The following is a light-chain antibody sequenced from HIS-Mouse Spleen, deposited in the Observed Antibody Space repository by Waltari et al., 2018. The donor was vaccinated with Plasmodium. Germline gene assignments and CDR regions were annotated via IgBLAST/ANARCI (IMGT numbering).Light chain of an antibody. CDR3: CSYAGSSTFV. CDR2: EGS. CDR1: SSDVGSYNL. V-gene: IGLV2-23*03. J-gene: IGLJ3*02. Sequence: QSALTQPASVSGSPGQSITISCTGTSSDVGSYNLVSWYQQHPGKAPKLMIYEGSKRPLGVSNRVSGSQSGNTASLTISGLQAEDEADYYCCSYAGSSTFVFGGGTKLTVL.